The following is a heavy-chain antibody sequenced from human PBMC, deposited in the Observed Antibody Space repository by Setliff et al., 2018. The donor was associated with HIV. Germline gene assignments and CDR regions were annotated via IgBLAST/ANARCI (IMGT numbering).Heavy chain of an antibody. CDR3: ARARRAGSGPKYFQH. D-gene: IGHD2-15*01. CDR2: INHSGST. J-gene: IGHJ1*01. V-gene: IGHV4-34*01. Sequence: SETLSLTCAVYGGSLNAYYWSWIRQPPGKGLEWNGEINHSGSTNYNPSLKSRVTMSVDKSKNQFSLRLSSVTAADTAVYYCARARRAGSGPKYFQHWGQGTLVTVSS. CDR1: GGSLNAYY.